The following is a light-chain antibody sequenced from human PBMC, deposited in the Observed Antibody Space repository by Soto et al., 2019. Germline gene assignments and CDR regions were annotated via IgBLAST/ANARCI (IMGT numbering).Light chain of an antibody. CDR2: DAS. J-gene: IGKJ4*01. CDR3: QQYNSYPLT. V-gene: IGKV1-5*01. CDR1: QSISSW. Sequence: DIQMTQSPSTLSASVGDRVTITCRASQSISSWLAWYQQKPGKAPKLLIYDASSLASGVPSRFSGSGSGTEFTLTISSLQSDDFAAYYCQQYNSYPLTFGGGTKVEIK.